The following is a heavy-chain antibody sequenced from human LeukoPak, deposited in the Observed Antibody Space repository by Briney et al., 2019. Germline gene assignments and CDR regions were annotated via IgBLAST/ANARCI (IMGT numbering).Heavy chain of an antibody. V-gene: IGHV3-23*01. Sequence: ESLRLSCAASGFTFSNYAMSWVRQAPGKGLEWVSAISDSGGHTYYADSVKGRFTVSRDNSKNTLHLQMNSLRAEDTAVYYCAKNRGYPSFDYWGQGTLVTVSS. CDR1: GFTFSNYA. D-gene: IGHD3-10*01. J-gene: IGHJ4*02. CDR2: ISDSGGHT. CDR3: AKNRGYPSFDY.